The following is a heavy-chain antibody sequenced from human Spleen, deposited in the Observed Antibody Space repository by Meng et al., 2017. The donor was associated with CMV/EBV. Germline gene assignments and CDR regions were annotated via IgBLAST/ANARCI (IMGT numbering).Heavy chain of an antibody. CDR2: IVPFVGTP. Sequence: VSGDSFSSYSITWVRQAPGQGLEWMGGIVPFVGTPNYARKLQGRLTIITDESTRSAYLELTNLRSEDTAIYYCARDRGGAAGGIGYWGQGTLVTVSS. CDR3: ARDRGGAAGGIGY. D-gene: IGHD6-13*01. J-gene: IGHJ4*02. V-gene: IGHV1-69*05. CDR1: GDSFSSYS.